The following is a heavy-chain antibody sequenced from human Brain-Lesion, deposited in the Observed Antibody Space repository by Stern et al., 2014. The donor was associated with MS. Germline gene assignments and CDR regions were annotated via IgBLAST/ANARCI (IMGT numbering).Heavy chain of an antibody. V-gene: IGHV4-4*02. CDR2: SDHSGST. D-gene: IGHD6-13*01. J-gene: IGHJ4*02. CDR3: ARFPASRPHVFDS. Sequence: QVQLQQSGPGLVKPSGTLSLTCAVSGGSISSSNWWSWVRQSPGKGLEWIGESDHSGSTIYNPSLKSRVTVSVDKPKNCFPLNRGSVTAADTAVYFCARFPASRPHVFDSWGQGTLVTVSS. CDR1: GGSISSSNW.